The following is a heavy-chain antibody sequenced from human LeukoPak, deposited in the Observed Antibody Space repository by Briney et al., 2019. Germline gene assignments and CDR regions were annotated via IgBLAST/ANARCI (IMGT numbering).Heavy chain of an antibody. CDR2: IYYSGST. CDR1: GGSLSGYY. Sequence: SETLSLTCDVNGGSLSGYYWTWIRQPPGKGLEWIGSIYYSGSTYYNPSLKSRVTISVDTSKNQFSLKLSSVTAADTAVYYCARVGSIFGVNFDYWGQGTLVTVSS. CDR3: ARVGSIFGVNFDY. D-gene: IGHD3-3*02. V-gene: IGHV4-34*01. J-gene: IGHJ4*02.